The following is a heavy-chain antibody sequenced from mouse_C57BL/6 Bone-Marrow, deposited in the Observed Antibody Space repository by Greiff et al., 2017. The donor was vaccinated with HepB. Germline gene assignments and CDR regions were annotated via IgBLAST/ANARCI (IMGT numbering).Heavy chain of an antibody. CDR3: ARAGYYCSLYYAIDY. CDR2: INPNNGGT. CDR1: GYTFTDYN. J-gene: IGHJ4*01. D-gene: IGHD1-1*01. V-gene: IGHV1-18*01. Sequence: EVKLQESGPELVKPGASVKIPCKASGYTFTDYNMDWVKQSHGKSLEWIGDINPNNGGTIYNQKFKGKATLTVDKSSSTAYTELRSLTSEDTAVYYCARAGYYCSLYYAIDYWGQGTSVTVSS.